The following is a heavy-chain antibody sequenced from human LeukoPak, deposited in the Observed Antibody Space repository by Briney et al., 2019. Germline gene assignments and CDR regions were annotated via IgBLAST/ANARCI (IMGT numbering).Heavy chain of an antibody. J-gene: IGHJ4*02. D-gene: IGHD5-12*01. Sequence: GGSLRLSCAASGFTFSSYSMNWVRQAPGKGLEWVSSISSSSSYIYYADSVKGRFTISRDNSKNTLYLQMNSLRAEDTAVYYCAKEVLGGYDTFFDYWGQGTLVTVSS. CDR1: GFTFSSYS. CDR3: AKEVLGGYDTFFDY. V-gene: IGHV3-21*04. CDR2: ISSSSSYI.